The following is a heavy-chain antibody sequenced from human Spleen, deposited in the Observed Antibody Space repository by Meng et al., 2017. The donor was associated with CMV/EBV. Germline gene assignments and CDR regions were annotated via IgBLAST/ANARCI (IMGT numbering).Heavy chain of an antibody. CDR1: GYTFTGYY. Sequence: ASVKVSCKASGYTFTGYYMHWVRQAPGQGLEWMGWINPNTGGTNYAQKFQGRVTITTDESTSTAYMSLSSLRSEDTAVYYCARDRTGDCSSTSCYNFYYYYGMDVWGQGTTVTVSS. V-gene: IGHV1-2*02. CDR2: INPNTGGT. D-gene: IGHD2-2*02. J-gene: IGHJ6*02. CDR3: ARDRTGDCSSTSCYNFYYYYGMDV.